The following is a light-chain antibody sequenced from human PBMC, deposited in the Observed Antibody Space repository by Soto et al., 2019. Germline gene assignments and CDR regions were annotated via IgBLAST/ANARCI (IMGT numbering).Light chain of an antibody. J-gene: IGKJ1*01. Sequence: EIVLTQSPGTLSLSPGERATLSCRASQTVSNRYLAWYQQKPGQAPRLLIYGSSSRATGIPDRFSGSGSGTDFTLTIGRLELEDFYCQRYGSSSWTFGQGTKVEIK. CDR1: QTVSNRY. CDR3: QRYGSSSWT. CDR2: GSS. V-gene: IGKV3-20*01.